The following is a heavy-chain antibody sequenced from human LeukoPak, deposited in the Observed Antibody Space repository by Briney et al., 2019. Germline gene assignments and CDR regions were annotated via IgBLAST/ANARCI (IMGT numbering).Heavy chain of an antibody. J-gene: IGHJ3*02. CDR2: VYYSGST. D-gene: IGHD2-2*02. CDR1: AGSIRNYY. Sequence: SETLSLTCTVSAGSIRNYYWSWIRQPPGQGLEWIGYVYYSGSTDYNPSLQSRVTIPVDIPKKHFSLKLTSVTAADTAVYYCARGPLGFCTTSGCSTDAFDIWGQGTMVTVSS. V-gene: IGHV4-59*01. CDR3: ARGPLGFCTTSGCSTDAFDI.